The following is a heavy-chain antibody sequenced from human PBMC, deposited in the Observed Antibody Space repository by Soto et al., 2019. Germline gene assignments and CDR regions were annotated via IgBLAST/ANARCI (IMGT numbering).Heavy chain of an antibody. Sequence: ASVKVSCKASGYTFTGYYMHWVRQAPGQGLEWMGWINPNSGATNYAQKFQGRVTMTRDTSISTAYMELSRLISDDTAVYCCARDFDLEYSTSSFWFGPWGQGTLVTVSS. V-gene: IGHV1-2*02. J-gene: IGHJ5*02. CDR3: ARDFDLEYSTSSFWFGP. CDR2: INPNSGAT. D-gene: IGHD6-6*01. CDR1: GYTFTGYY.